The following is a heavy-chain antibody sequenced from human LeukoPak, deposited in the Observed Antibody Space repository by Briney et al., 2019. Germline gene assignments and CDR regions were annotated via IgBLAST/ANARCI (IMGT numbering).Heavy chain of an antibody. CDR3: ARGYCSGGSCQYYYYGMDV. V-gene: IGHV4-34*01. CDR2: INHSGST. D-gene: IGHD2-15*01. CDR1: GGSFSGYY. J-gene: IGHJ6*02. Sequence: PSETLSLTCAVYGGSFSGYYWSWIRQPPGKGLEWIGEINHSGSTNYNPSLKSRVTISVDTSKNQFSLKLSSVTAADTAVYYCARGYCSGGSCQYYYYGMDVWCQGTTVTVSS.